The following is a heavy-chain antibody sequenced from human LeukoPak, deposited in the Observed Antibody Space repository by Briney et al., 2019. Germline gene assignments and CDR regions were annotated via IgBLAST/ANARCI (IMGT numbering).Heavy chain of an antibody. D-gene: IGHD6-19*01. CDR3: ARDVYPTPGIAVAGTPSAGHAFDI. J-gene: IGHJ3*02. Sequence: SETLSLTCTVSGGSISSYYWSWIRQPPGKGLEWIGYIYYSGSTNYNPSLKSRVTISVDTSKNQFSLKLSSVTAADTAVYYCARDVYPTPGIAVAGTPSAGHAFDIWGQGTMVTVSS. CDR1: GGSISSYY. CDR2: IYYSGST. V-gene: IGHV4-59*01.